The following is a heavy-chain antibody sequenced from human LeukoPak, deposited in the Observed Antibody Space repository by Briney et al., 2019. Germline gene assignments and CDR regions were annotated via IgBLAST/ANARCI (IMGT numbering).Heavy chain of an antibody. Sequence: PGGSLRLSCAASGFTFSSYNMNWVRQAPGKGLEWVSSISSSSNYIYYADSVKGRFTISRDNAKNSLHQQMNSLRAEDTAVYYCARDSSGYMTVDYWGQGTLVTVSS. CDR2: ISSSSNYI. CDR3: ARDSSGYMTVDY. D-gene: IGHD3-22*01. V-gene: IGHV3-21*01. CDR1: GFTFSSYN. J-gene: IGHJ4*02.